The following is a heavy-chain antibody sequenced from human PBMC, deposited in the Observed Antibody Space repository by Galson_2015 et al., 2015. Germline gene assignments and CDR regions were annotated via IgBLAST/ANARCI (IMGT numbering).Heavy chain of an antibody. V-gene: IGHV1-18*01. D-gene: IGHD1-26*01. J-gene: IGHJ5*02. CDR3: ARDFIVGATTRGGWFDP. Sequence: SVKVSCKASGYTFTSYGISWVRQAPGQGLEWMGWISAYNGNTNYAQKLQGRVTMTTDTSTSTAYMELRSLRSDDTAVYYCARDFIVGATTRGGWFDPWGQGTLVTVSS. CDR1: GYTFTSYG. CDR2: ISAYNGNT.